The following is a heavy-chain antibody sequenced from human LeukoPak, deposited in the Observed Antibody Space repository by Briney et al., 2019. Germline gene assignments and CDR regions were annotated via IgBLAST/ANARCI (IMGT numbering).Heavy chain of an antibody. Sequence: GGSLRLSCAASGFTFSSSAMSWVRQAPGKGLEWVSSISGSGSGGSTYYADSVKGRFTISGDNSKNTLYLQMNSLRAEDTAVYYCARRWSFDYWGQGTLVTVSS. CDR2: ISGSGSGGST. J-gene: IGHJ4*02. CDR1: GFTFSSSA. CDR3: ARRWSFDY. V-gene: IGHV3-23*01. D-gene: IGHD6-13*01.